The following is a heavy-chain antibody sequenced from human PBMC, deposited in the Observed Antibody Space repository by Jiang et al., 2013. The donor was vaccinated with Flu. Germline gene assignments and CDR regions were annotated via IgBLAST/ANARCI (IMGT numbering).Heavy chain of an antibody. Sequence: QLVESGGGLVQPGGSLRLSCAVSGLTFKNYAMSWVRQAPGKGLECVSAISGSAGNTYYADSVKGRFTISRDKSKNTLYLQLNSLRAEDTAIYYCARPLDPASYRVFHIWGQGTMVTVSS. D-gene: IGHD2-2*01. J-gene: IGHJ3*02. CDR2: ISGSAGNT. CDR1: GLTFKNYA. V-gene: IGHV3-23*04. CDR3: ARPLDPASYRVFHI.